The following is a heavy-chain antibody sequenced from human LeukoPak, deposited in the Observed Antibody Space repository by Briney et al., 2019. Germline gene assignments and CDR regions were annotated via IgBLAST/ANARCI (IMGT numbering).Heavy chain of an antibody. J-gene: IGHJ5*02. CDR2: IWPGDSET. Sequence: GESLKISCKASGYSFTSHWVGWVRQTPGKGLEYMGTIWPGDSETRYSPSFQGQVTISVDKSINTAYLRWHSLRASNTALHYCARGHYGSGTYYDGPKWFDPWGQGTLVTVSS. D-gene: IGHD3-10*01. V-gene: IGHV5-51*01. CDR3: ARGHYGSGTYYDGPKWFDP. CDR1: GYSFTSHW.